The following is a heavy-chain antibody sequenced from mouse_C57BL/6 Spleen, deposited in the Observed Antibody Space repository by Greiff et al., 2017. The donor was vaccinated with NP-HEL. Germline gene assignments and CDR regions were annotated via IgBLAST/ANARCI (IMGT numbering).Heavy chain of an antibody. CDR3: ASEDYYGWFAY. Sequence: QVQLKQPGAELVRPGSSVKLSCKASGYTFTSYWMHWVKQRPIQGLEWIGNIDPSDSETHYNQKFKDKATLTVDKSSSTAYMQLSSLTSEDSAVYYCASEDYYGWFAYWGQGTLVTVSA. V-gene: IGHV1-52*01. J-gene: IGHJ3*01. CDR1: GYTFTSYW. CDR2: IDPSDSET. D-gene: IGHD1-1*01.